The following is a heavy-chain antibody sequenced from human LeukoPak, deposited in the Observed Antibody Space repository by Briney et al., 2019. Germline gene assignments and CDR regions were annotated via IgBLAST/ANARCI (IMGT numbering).Heavy chain of an antibody. CDR2: VRSKADYYAT. V-gene: IGHV3-73*01. D-gene: IGHD3-9*01. J-gene: IGHJ4*02. CDR3: ATFDWGSSPN. CDR1: GFTARGFS. Sequence: GGSLRLSWAPSGFTARGFSLHWVRQASGKWMEWVGRVRSKADYYATAYSASVQGRFTVSRDDSTNTAYLQMNSLKPEDTAIYYCATFDWGSSPNWGQGSRVTVSS.